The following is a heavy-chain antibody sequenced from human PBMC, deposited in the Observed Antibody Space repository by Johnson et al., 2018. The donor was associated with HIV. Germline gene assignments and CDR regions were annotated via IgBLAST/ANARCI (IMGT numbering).Heavy chain of an antibody. V-gene: IGHV3-43*01. D-gene: IGHD1-26*01. Sequence: VQLVESGGGLVKPGGSQRLSCAASGFTFDDYTMHWVRQAPGKGLEWVSLISWDGGSTYYADSVKVRFTISRDNSKNSLYLQMNSLRTEDTALYYCAKDMGRYSGSYGNYDAFDIWGQGTMVTVSS. CDR3: AKDMGRYSGSYGNYDAFDI. CDR2: ISWDGGST. J-gene: IGHJ3*02. CDR1: GFTFDDYT.